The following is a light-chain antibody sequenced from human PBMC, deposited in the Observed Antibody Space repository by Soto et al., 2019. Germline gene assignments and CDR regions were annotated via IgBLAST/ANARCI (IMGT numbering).Light chain of an antibody. V-gene: IGKV3-15*01. CDR3: QRYNHWWT. CDR1: QSVSSN. Sequence: EIVMTKSPATLSVSPGERATLSCRASQSVSSNLAWYQHKPGQAPRLIIYGASTRATGIPAKFSGSGSETEFNLSISSLQSEDFAVDYWQRYNHWWTFGQGTKVEIK. J-gene: IGKJ1*01. CDR2: GAS.